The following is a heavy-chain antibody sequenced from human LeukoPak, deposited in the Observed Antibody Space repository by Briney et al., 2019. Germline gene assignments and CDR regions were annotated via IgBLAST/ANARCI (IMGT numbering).Heavy chain of an antibody. D-gene: IGHD3-10*01. CDR3: TMVRGVIRPEWFDP. Sequence: SETLSLTCTVSGGSISSYYWSWIRQPPGKGLEWIGYIYYSGSTNYNPSLKSRVTISVDTSKNQFSLKLSSVTAADTAVYYCTMVRGVIRPEWFDPWGQGTLVTVS. CDR2: IYYSGST. CDR1: GGSISSYY. J-gene: IGHJ5*02. V-gene: IGHV4-59*01.